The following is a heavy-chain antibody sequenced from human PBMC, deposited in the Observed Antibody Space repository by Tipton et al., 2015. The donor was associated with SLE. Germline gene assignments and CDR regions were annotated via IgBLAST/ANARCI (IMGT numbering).Heavy chain of an antibody. Sequence: QLVQSGPEVKKPGSSVKVSCKASGGTFSSYAITWVRQAPGQGLEWMGGIIPIFGTATYAQNFQGRVSITADESTSTAYMELRSLRSEDTAVYYCATVVASAGPAGEHFQHWGQGTLVTVSS. CDR3: ATVVASAGPAGEHFQH. J-gene: IGHJ1*01. CDR1: GGTFSSYA. CDR2: IIPIFGTA. V-gene: IGHV1-69*01. D-gene: IGHD6-13*01.